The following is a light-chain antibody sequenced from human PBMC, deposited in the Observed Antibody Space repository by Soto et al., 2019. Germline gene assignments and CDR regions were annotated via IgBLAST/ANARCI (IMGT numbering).Light chain of an antibody. CDR2: GDT. J-gene: IGLJ3*02. V-gene: IGLV1-40*01. CDR3: QYYDRSLSAWV. Sequence: QSVLTQSPSVSGAPGQRVTISCTGSSSNIGGGYDVHGYQQLPGTAPKLLIHGDTKRPSGVADRFSGSKSGTSASLAITGLQAEDEADYYCQYYDRSLSAWVFGGGTKLTVL. CDR1: SSNIGGGYD.